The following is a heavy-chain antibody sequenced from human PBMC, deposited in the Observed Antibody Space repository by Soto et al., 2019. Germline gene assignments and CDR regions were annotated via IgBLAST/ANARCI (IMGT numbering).Heavy chain of an antibody. CDR1: GLNFSGSV. V-gene: IGHV3-73*02. CDR2: IRSKANNYAT. CDR3: SRLVV. Sequence: EAQLVESGGGLVQPGGSLKLSCAASGLNFSGSVIHWVRQASGKGLEWVGRIRSKANNYATGYAASVKGRFTISRDDSKNTAYLQMNSLKSEDTAVYYCSRLVVWGQGSLVTVSS. J-gene: IGHJ4*02. D-gene: IGHD2-15*01.